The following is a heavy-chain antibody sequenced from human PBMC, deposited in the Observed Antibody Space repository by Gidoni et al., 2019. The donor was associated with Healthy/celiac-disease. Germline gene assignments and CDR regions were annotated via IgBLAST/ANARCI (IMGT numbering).Heavy chain of an antibody. J-gene: IGHJ6*02. V-gene: IGHV4-34*01. CDR1: GGSFSGYY. Sequence: QVQLQQWGAGLLKPSETLSLTCAVYGGSFSGYYWSWIRQPPGKGLEWIGEINHSGSTNYNPSLKRRVTISVDTSKNQFSLKLSSVTAADTAVYYCARGRRLRFLEWLPGHAYYYGMDVWGQGTTVTVSS. D-gene: IGHD3-3*01. CDR2: INHSGST. CDR3: ARGRRLRFLEWLPGHAYYYGMDV.